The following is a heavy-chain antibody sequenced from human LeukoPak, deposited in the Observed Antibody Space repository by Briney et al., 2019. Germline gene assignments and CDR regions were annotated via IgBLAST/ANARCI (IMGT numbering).Heavy chain of an antibody. Sequence: SVKVSCKASGGTFNSYAISWVRQAPGQGLEWMGGIMLLFGTANYAQEFQGRVTFTTDESASTAYMEVSSLRSEDTAVYYCASGSLGDGYGVGDYYQYMDVWGKGTTVTVSS. CDR2: IMLLFGTA. D-gene: IGHD5-24*01. V-gene: IGHV1-69*05. CDR1: GGTFNSYA. CDR3: ASGSLGDGYGVGDYYQYMDV. J-gene: IGHJ6*03.